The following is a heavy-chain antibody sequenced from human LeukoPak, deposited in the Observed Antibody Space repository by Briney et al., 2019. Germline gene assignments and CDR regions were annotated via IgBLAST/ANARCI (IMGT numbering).Heavy chain of an antibody. D-gene: IGHD3-22*01. CDR1: AGSINSDDYY. J-gene: IGHJ3*02. CDR2: IYSPGTN. V-gene: IGHV4-61*02. Sequence: PSETLSLTCTVSAGSINSDDYYWSWIRQPAGKGLEWIGRIYSPGTNYNYNPSLKSRVTISIDTSKNQFSLKLTSVTAGDTAVYYCARGIGTSYESSHDAFDIWGQGTMVTVSS. CDR3: ARGIGTSYESSHDAFDI.